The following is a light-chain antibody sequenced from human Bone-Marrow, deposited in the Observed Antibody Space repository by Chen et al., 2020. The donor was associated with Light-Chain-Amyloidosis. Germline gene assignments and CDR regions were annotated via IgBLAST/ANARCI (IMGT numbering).Light chain of an antibody. CDR1: KLGDKY. CDR2: PST. CDR3: QAWDSSSWV. J-gene: IGLJ3*02. Sequence: QPPSVSVSPGQTATITCSGEKLGDKYVSWYQQKSGQSPVLVVSPSTKRPAGIPERLSGSISGNTATLTIRGSQPVDEGDYYCQAWDSSSWVFGGGTKLTVL. V-gene: IGLV3-1*01.